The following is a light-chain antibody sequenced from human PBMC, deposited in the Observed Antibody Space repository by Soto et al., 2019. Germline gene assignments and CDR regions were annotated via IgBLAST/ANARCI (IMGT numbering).Light chain of an antibody. Sequence: EIVLTQSPATLSLSPGERATLSCRASQSVSSYLAWYQQKPGQAPRLLIYDASNRATGIPVRFSGSGSGTDFTLTISSLEPEDFAVYYCQQRYNWPPTFGGGTKVEIK. J-gene: IGKJ4*01. CDR1: QSVSSY. CDR3: QQRYNWPPT. CDR2: DAS. V-gene: IGKV3-11*01.